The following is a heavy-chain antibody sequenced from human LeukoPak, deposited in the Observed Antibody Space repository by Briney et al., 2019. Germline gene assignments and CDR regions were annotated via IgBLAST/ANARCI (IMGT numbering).Heavy chain of an antibody. D-gene: IGHD3-3*01. J-gene: IGHJ6*03. V-gene: IGHV1-3*01. CDR1: GYTFTSYA. CDR3: AGIPVFGVVLHQEPV. Sequence: ASVKVSCKASGYTFTSYAMHWVRQAPGQRLEWMGWINAGNGNTKYSQEFQGRVTITADISTNTVYMELSSLTFDDTAVYFCAGIPVFGVVLHQEPVWGKGTTVTVSS. CDR2: INAGNGNT.